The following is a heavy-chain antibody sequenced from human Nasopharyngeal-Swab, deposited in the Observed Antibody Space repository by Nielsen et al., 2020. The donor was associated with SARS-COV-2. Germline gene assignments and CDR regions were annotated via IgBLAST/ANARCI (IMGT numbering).Heavy chain of an antibody. V-gene: IGHV4-34*12. D-gene: IGHD6-19*01. CDR1: GGSFSVYS. CDR3: ARISGWYWLDP. J-gene: IGHJ5*02. Sequence: SETLSLTCAVYGGSFSVYSWICVRQPPGKGLEWIGHIIHSGSTNYNPSLKSRVTISADTSKNQLSLKVNSVTAADTAVYYCARISGWYWLDPWGQGTLVTVSS. CDR2: IIHSGST.